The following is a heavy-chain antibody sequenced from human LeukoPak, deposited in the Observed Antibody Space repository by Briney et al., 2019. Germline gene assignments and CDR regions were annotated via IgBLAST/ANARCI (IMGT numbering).Heavy chain of an antibody. CDR3: ARDVDDYGDYGGYFDY. CDR1: GGSISSYY. CDR2: IYTSGST. J-gene: IGHJ4*02. Sequence: PSETLSLTCTVSGGSISSYYWSWIRQPAGKGLEWIGRIYTSGSTNYNPSLKSRVTMSVDTSKNQFSLKLSSVTAADTAAYYCARDVDDYGDYGGYFDYWGQGTLVTVSS. D-gene: IGHD4-17*01. V-gene: IGHV4-4*07.